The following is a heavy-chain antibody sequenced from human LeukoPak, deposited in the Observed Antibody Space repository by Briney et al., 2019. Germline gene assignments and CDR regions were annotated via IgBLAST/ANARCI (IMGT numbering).Heavy chain of an antibody. CDR1: GFTFSSYA. CDR2: ISGSGGST. V-gene: IGHV3-23*01. CDR3: AKDPRLCGGDCFTTIDF. D-gene: IGHD2-21*02. J-gene: IGHJ3*01. Sequence: HPGGSLRLSCAASGFTFSSYAMSWVRQAPGKGLEWVSAISGSGGSTYYADSVKGRFTISRDNSRNTLYLQMNSLRVEDTAIYYCAKDPRLCGGDCFTTIDFWGQGTMVTVS.